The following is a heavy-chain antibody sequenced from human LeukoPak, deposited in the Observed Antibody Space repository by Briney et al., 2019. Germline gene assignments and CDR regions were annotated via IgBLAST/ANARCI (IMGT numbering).Heavy chain of an antibody. Sequence: PGGSLRLSCAASGFTFSSYAMHWVRQAPGKGLEWVAVISYDGSNKYYADSVKGRFTISRDNSKNTLYLQMNSLRAEDTAVYYCARDGGSSWYYYYYYMDVWGKGTTVTVSS. D-gene: IGHD6-13*01. CDR3: ARDGGSSWYYYYYYMDV. V-gene: IGHV3-30*04. J-gene: IGHJ6*03. CDR1: GFTFSSYA. CDR2: ISYDGSNK.